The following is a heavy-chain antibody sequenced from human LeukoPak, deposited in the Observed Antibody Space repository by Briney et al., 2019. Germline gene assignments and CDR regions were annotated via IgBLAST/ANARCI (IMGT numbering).Heavy chain of an antibody. V-gene: IGHV3-74*01. J-gene: IGHJ4*02. Sequence: PGGSLRLSCETAGFTFSSYVMHWVRRTPGKGLVWVSRISHDGIISYADSVKGRFTTSRDNAKNTLTLQMNSLRVEDTAVYFCARDWVYKIDYWGRGTLVTVSS. CDR2: ISHDGII. CDR3: ARDWVYKIDY. D-gene: IGHD5-24*01. CDR1: GFTFSSYV.